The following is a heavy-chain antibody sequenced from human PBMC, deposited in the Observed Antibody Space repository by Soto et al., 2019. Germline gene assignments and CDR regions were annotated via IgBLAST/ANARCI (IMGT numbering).Heavy chain of an antibody. J-gene: IGHJ4*02. CDR3: ARDYNFAFDY. CDR1: GFTFGPFS. D-gene: IGHD3-3*01. Sequence: GGSLRLSCVASGFTFGPFSMNWVRQAPGKGLEWLSNIRASGRTYDADSVRGRFTVSGDNAKDSLYLQMNNLRDEDTAVYYCARDYNFAFDYWGQGVLVTVSS. CDR2: IRASGRT. V-gene: IGHV3-48*02.